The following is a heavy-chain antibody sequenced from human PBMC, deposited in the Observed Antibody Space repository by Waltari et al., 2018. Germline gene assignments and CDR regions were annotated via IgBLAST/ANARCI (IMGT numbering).Heavy chain of an antibody. V-gene: IGHV3-74*01. CDR2: IKSDGNTI. CDR3: AREGSLDGFFDY. Sequence: EVQLVESGGGLVQPGGFLRLSCAASGFTFSRYWMHWVRQAPGKGLVWVSRIKSDGNTINYADSVKGRFIISRDNAKNTLYLQMNSLRAEDTAVYYCAREGSLDGFFDYWGQGTLVTVPS. CDR1: GFTFSRYW. J-gene: IGHJ4*02. D-gene: IGHD1-26*01.